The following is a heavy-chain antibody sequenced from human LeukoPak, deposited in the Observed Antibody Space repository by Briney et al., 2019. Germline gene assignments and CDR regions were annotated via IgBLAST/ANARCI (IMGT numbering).Heavy chain of an antibody. J-gene: IGHJ6*03. Sequence: PSETLSLTCTVSGGSIRSGDHYWGWIRQPPGKGLEWIGNIYYSGTTYYNPSLKSRVTISVDTPKNQFSLKLSSVTAADTAVFYCARRGISQGYYMDVWGKGTTVTISS. CDR3: ARRGISQGYYMDV. CDR1: GGSIRSGDHY. D-gene: IGHD6-13*01. CDR2: IYYSGTT. V-gene: IGHV4-39*01.